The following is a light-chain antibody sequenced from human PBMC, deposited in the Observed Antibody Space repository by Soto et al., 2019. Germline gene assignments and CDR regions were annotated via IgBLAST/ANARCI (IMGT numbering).Light chain of an antibody. V-gene: IGLV1-44*01. CDR3: AAWDDSLDVV. J-gene: IGLJ2*01. CDR1: SSNIGSNT. Sequence: QSVLTQPPSASGTPGQRVTISCSGSSSNIGSNTVNWYQQLPGTAPKLLIYSNNQRPSGAPDRFSGSKSGTSASLAISGLQPEDEADYYCAAWDDSLDVVFGGGTQLTVL. CDR2: SNN.